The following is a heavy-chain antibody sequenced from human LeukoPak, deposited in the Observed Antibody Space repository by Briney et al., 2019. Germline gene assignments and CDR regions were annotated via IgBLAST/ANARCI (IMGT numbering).Heavy chain of an antibody. Sequence: PGGSLRLSCAASGFTFSNYWMSWVRQAPGKGLEWVANIDRGGNEKYCVDSVEGRFTISRDNAKNSLYLQMNSLRAEDTAVYHCARDGGFAYWGQGTLVTVSS. D-gene: IGHD3-16*01. CDR3: ARDGGFAY. J-gene: IGHJ4*02. V-gene: IGHV3-7*01. CDR2: IDRGGNEK. CDR1: GFTFSNYW.